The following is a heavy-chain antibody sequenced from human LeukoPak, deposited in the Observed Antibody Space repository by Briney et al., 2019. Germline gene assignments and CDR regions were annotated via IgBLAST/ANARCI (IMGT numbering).Heavy chain of an antibody. CDR1: GGSISSYY. D-gene: IGHD6-19*01. CDR3: ASMTYSSGWYSLDY. J-gene: IGHJ4*02. CDR2: IYYSGST. Sequence: PSETLSLTCTVSGGSISSYYWSWLRQPPGKGLEWIGYIYYSGSTNYNPSLKSRVTISVDTSKNQFSLKLSSVTAADTAVYYCASMTYSSGWYSLDYWGQGTLVTVSS. V-gene: IGHV4-59*01.